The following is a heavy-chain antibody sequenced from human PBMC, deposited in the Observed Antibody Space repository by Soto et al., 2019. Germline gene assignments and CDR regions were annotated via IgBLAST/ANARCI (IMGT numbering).Heavy chain of an antibody. Sequence: GGSLRLSCAASGFTFRGYAMSWVRQAPGKGPEWVSGISGSGDTTYHANSGKGRFTISRDNSKNTLYLQVNSLRAEDTAVYYCAKAYGASRSPFDYWGQGTLVTVSS. CDR3: AKAYGASRSPFDY. CDR2: ISGSGDTT. V-gene: IGHV3-23*01. D-gene: IGHD2-21*01. J-gene: IGHJ4*02. CDR1: GFTFRGYA.